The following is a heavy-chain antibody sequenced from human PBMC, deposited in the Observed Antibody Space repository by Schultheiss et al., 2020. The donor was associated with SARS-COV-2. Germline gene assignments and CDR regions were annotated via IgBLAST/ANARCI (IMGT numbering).Heavy chain of an antibody. Sequence: GGSLRLSCAATGFTFNNYWMSWVRQAPGKGLEWVANIRQDGSEKNYVDSVKGRFTISRDNAKDSLSLLMNSLRAEDTAVYYCARAPLTVTTAEYFQHWGQGTLVTVSS. V-gene: IGHV3-7*01. CDR3: ARAPLTVTTAEYFQH. CDR1: GFTFNNYW. CDR2: IRQDGSEK. D-gene: IGHD4-17*01. J-gene: IGHJ1*01.